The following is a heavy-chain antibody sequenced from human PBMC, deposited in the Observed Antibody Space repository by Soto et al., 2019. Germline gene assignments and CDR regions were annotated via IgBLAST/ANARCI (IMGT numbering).Heavy chain of an antibody. CDR2: IIPIFGTA. CDR1: GGTFSSYA. V-gene: IGHV1-69*12. Sequence: QVQLVQSGAEVKKPGSSVKVSCKASGGTFSSYAISWVRQAPGQGLEWMGGIIPIFGTANNAQKFQGRVAIXXDXSKXKGYVERCRLRSEDTAVYYCERGSARRGGWLDLSDWGQGTLVTGSS. D-gene: IGHD6-19*01. J-gene: IGHJ4*02. CDR3: ERGSARRGGWLDLSD.